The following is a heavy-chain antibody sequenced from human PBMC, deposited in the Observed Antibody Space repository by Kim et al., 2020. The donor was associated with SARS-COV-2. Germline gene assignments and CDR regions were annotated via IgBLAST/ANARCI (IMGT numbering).Heavy chain of an antibody. J-gene: IGHJ4*02. CDR3: AKGAGAPFFFDY. V-gene: IGHV3-23*01. D-gene: IGHD6-19*01. Sequence: YYADSMKGRFIIARDNSKNTLCLQMNNLRAEDTAVYYCAKGAGAPFFFDYWGQGTLVTVSS.